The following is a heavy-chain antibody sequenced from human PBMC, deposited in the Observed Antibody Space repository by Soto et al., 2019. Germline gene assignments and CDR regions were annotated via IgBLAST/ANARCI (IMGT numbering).Heavy chain of an antibody. CDR2: IYYSGST. CDR3: ARYIAVAGIGFDY. D-gene: IGHD6-19*01. V-gene: IGHV4-59*01. J-gene: IGHJ4*02. Sequence: QVQLQESGPGLVKPSETLSLTCTVSGGSISSYYWSWIRQPPGKGLEWIGYIYYSGSTNYNPSLKRRVPVSVATSKHQFSLKLSSVTAADTAVYYCARYIAVAGIGFDYWGQGTLVTVSS. CDR1: GGSISSYY.